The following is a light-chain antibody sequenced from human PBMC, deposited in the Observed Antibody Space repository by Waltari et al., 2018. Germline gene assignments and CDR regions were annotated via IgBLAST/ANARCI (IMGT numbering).Light chain of an antibody. CDR3: CSYAGLGTYV. J-gene: IGLJ1*01. Sequence: QSALTQPASVSGTPGQSITISCTGTTSDVGNYDLVSWYQQHPGKAPKLLICEVNKRPSGVSSRFSGSKSGNTASLTISGLQAEDEADFYYCSYAGLGTYVFGSGTKVTVL. CDR1: TSDVGNYDL. CDR2: EVN. V-gene: IGLV2-23*02.